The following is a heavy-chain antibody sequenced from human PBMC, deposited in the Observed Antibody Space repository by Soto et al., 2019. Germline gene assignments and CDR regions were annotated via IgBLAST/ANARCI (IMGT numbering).Heavy chain of an antibody. Sequence: SETLSLTCTVSGGSISSSSYYWGWIRQPPGKGLEWIGSTYYSGSTYYNPSLKSRVTISADTSKNQFSLKLSSVTAADTAVYYCAKRRDGYPYAFDIWGQGTMVTVS. D-gene: IGHD5-12*01. CDR1: GGSISSSSYY. CDR3: AKRRDGYPYAFDI. V-gene: IGHV4-39*01. CDR2: TYYSGST. J-gene: IGHJ3*02.